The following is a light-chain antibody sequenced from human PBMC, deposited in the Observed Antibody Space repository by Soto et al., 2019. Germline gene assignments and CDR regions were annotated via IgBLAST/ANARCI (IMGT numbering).Light chain of an antibody. CDR2: KAS. CDR3: QQYNTYPM. CDR1: QSISSW. J-gene: IGKJ1*01. Sequence: DIQMTQSPSTLSASVGDRVTITCRASQSISSWLAWYQQKPGKAPKLLIYKASSLESGVPSRFSGSGSGTEFTLTISSLQPDDFETYYCQQYNTYPMFGQGTKVEIK. V-gene: IGKV1-5*03.